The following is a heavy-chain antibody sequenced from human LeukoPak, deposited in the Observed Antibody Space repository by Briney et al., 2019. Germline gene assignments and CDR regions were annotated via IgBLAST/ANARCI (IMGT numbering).Heavy chain of an antibody. CDR3: ARERFYGSGSYYMDY. Sequence: SETLSLTCAVYGGSFSSYYWSWIRQPPGKGLEWIGEINHSGSTNYNPSLKSRVTISVDTSKNQFSLKLSSVSAADTAVYYCARERFYGSGSYYMDYWGQGTLVTVSS. D-gene: IGHD3-10*01. J-gene: IGHJ4*02. CDR2: INHSGST. CDR1: GGSFSSYY. V-gene: IGHV4-34*01.